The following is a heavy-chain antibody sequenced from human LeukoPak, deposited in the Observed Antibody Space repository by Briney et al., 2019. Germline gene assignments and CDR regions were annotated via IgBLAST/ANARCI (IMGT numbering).Heavy chain of an antibody. CDR3: ARDERIVDTAMATAYFDY. Sequence: GGSLRLSCAASGFTFSNYVMNWVRQAPGKGLEWVSTISGSGGTTYYADSVKGRFTISRDNSKNTLYLQMNSLRAEDTAVYYCARDERIVDTAMATAYFDYWGQGTLVTVSS. D-gene: IGHD5-18*01. J-gene: IGHJ4*02. CDR2: ISGSGGTT. CDR1: GFTFSNYV. V-gene: IGHV3-23*01.